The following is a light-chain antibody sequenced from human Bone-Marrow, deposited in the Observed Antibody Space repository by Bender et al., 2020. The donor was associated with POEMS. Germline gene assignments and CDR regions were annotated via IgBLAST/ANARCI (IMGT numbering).Light chain of an antibody. J-gene: IGLJ3*02. V-gene: IGLV2-23*02. CDR3: CSYADRNTWV. CDR2: GVN. CDR1: TSDVGSYDL. Sequence: QSALTQPASVSGSPGQSLTISCPGTTSDVGSYDLVSWYQQHPGKAPNFIIYGVNRRPSGVCDRFSGSKSGNTASLTISGLQAEDEADYYWCSYADRNTWVFGGGTQVTVL.